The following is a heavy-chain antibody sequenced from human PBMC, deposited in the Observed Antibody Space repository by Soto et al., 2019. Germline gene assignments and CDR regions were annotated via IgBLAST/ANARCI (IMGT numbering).Heavy chain of an antibody. D-gene: IGHD6-19*01. CDR2: VYYSGST. CDR3: ARHPTFSGWEYYFDY. CDR1: GDSVSSSNYY. J-gene: IGHJ4*02. V-gene: IGHV4-39*01. Sequence: QLQLQESGPGLVKPSETLSLTCTVSGDSVSSSNYYWGWIRRPPGKGLEWIGSVYYSGSTYYNPSLKSRVTMSVDTSKNQFSLKLSSVTAAHAAVYYCARHPTFSGWEYYFDYWGQGTPVTVSS.